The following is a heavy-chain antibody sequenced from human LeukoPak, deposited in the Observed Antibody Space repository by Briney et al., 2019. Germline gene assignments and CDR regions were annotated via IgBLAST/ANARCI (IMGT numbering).Heavy chain of an antibody. CDR3: ARGGYYGSGNDFRFDP. V-gene: IGHV4-59*01. CDR1: GGSISSYY. D-gene: IGHD3-10*01. CDR2: IHYTGST. Sequence: PSETLSLTCTVSGGSISSYYWSWIRQPPGKGLECIGYIHYTGSTNYNPSLKSRVTISVDTSKSQFSLKLSSVTAADTAIYYCARGGYYGSGNDFRFDPWGQGTLVTVSS. J-gene: IGHJ5*02.